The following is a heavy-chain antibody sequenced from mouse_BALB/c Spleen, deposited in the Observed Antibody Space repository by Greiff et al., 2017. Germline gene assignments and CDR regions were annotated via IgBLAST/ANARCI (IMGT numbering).Heavy chain of an antibody. CDR3: AIIYYDYGGFAY. Sequence: EVQLQQSGAELVKPGASVKLSCTASGFNIKDTYMHWVKQRPEQGLEWIGRIDPANGNTKYDPKFQGKATITADTSSNTAYLQLSSLTSEDTAVYYCAIIYYDYGGFAYWGQGTLVTVSA. CDR1: GFNIKDTY. D-gene: IGHD2-4*01. J-gene: IGHJ3*01. CDR2: IDPANGNT. V-gene: IGHV14-3*02.